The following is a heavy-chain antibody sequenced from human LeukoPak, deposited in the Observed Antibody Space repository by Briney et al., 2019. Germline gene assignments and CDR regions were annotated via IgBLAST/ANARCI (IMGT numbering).Heavy chain of an antibody. CDR3: ARDSSGWYHWFDP. Sequence: ASVKVSCKASGYTFTSYDINWVRQATGQGLEWMGWMNPNSGNTGYAQKFRGRVTITRNTSISTAYMELSSLRSEDTAVYYCARDSSGWYHWFDPWGQGTLVTVSS. J-gene: IGHJ5*02. CDR2: MNPNSGNT. D-gene: IGHD6-19*01. CDR1: GYTFTSYD. V-gene: IGHV1-8*01.